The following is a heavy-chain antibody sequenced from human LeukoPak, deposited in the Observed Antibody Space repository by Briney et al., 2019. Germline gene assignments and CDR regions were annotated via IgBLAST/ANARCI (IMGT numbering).Heavy chain of an antibody. Sequence: GRSLRLSCVASGFAFSAFAISWVRQAPGKGLEWVSAVSGSGGRTFYGDSVRGRFTISRDNSKKAVFLQMDSLRAEDTAVYYCAKGGAAIPDAPHGDVVTTTLECFDIWGKGRMVT. CDR1: GFAFSAFA. D-gene: IGHD2-2*02. CDR3: AKGGAAIPDAPHGDVVTTTLECFDI. V-gene: IGHV3-23*01. CDR2: VSGSGGRT. J-gene: IGHJ3*02.